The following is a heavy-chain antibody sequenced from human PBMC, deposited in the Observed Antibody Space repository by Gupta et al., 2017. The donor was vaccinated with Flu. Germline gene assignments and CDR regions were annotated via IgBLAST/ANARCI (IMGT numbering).Heavy chain of an antibody. CDR1: GGSFSDFY. J-gene: IGHJ5*02. CDR2: ISHGGNT. Sequence: QVQLQQWGAGLLKPSETLSLTCAVYGGSFSDFYWTWIRQPPGKGLEWIGEISHGGNTNYNPSLKSRVTISIDTSRNQFFLKVNSVTAADTAVYYCARLGRLGYCSGGSCYPHNWFDPWGQGTLVTVSS. V-gene: IGHV4-34*01. CDR3: ARLGRLGYCSGGSCYPHNWFDP. D-gene: IGHD2-15*01.